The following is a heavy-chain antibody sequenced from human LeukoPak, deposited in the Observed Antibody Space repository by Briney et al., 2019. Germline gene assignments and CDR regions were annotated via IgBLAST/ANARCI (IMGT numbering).Heavy chain of an antibody. CDR1: GYTVTNYD. J-gene: IGHJ3*02. Sequence: ASVKVSCKASGYTVTNYDVIWVRQAPGQGLEWMGWISNYNGDTDYAQKLHGRVTMTTDTSTSTAYMELRSLRSDDTAVYYCARVTSTDRASDIWGQGTLVTVSS. V-gene: IGHV1-18*01. CDR3: ARVTSTDRASDI. D-gene: IGHD3-3*02. CDR2: ISNYNGDT.